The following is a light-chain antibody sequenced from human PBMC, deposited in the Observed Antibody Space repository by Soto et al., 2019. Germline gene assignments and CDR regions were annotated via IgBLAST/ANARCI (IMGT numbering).Light chain of an antibody. J-gene: IGLJ1*01. CDR3: CSYTGNYPYV. Sequence: QSVLTQPRSVSGSPGQSVAISCTGTSSNVVGDKYVSWYQQHPGKAPRLVIFDVNKRPSGVPDRFSGSKSGNTASLTISGLQAEDEADYYCCSYTGNYPYVLGTGTKVT. V-gene: IGLV2-11*01. CDR2: DVN. CDR1: SSNVVGDKY.